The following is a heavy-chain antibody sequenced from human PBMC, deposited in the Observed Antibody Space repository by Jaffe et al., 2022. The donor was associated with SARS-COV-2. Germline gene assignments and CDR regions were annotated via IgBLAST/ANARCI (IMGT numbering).Heavy chain of an antibody. V-gene: IGHV3-21*01. CDR2: ISSSSSHI. J-gene: IGHJ4*02. CDR1: GFTFGIHS. CDR3: ARDGRGVDSGHLDY. Sequence: EVQLVESGGGLVKPGGSLRLSCAASGFTFGIHSMNWVRQAPGKGLEWVSSISSSSSHIYYADSVKGRFTISRDNAKNSLYLEMNSLRVEDTAVYYCARDGRGVDSGHLDYWGQGTLVTVSS. D-gene: IGHD1-26*01.